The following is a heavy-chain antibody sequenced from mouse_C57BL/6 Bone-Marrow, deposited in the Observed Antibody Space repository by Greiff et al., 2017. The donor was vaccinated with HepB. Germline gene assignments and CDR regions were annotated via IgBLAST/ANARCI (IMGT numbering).Heavy chain of an antibody. Sequence: QVQLQQPGAELVMPGASVKLSCKASGFTFTSYWMHWVKQRPGQGLEWIGEIDPSDSYTNYNQKYKGKSTLTVDKSSSTAYMQLSSLTSEDYAVYYCARTGLVGFDYWGEGTTLTVSS. CDR2: IDPSDSYT. CDR3: ARTGLVGFDY. J-gene: IGHJ2*01. CDR1: GFTFTSYW. D-gene: IGHD3-3*01. V-gene: IGHV1-69*01.